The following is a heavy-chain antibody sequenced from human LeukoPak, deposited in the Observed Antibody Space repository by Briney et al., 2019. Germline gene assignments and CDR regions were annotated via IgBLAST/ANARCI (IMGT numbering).Heavy chain of an antibody. CDR1: GGTFSSYA. J-gene: IGHJ4*02. D-gene: IGHD1-26*01. V-gene: IGHV1-69*04. Sequence: SVKVSCKASGGTFSSYAISWVRQAPGQGLEWMGRIIPILGIANYAQKFQGRVTMTRNTSISTAYMELSSLRSEDTAVYYCARGGGSYYVSAYWGQGTLVTVSS. CDR3: ARGGGSYYVSAY. CDR2: IIPILGIA.